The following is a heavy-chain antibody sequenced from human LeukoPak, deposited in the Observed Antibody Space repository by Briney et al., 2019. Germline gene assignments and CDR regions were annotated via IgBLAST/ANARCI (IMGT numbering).Heavy chain of an antibody. J-gene: IGHJ2*01. CDR1: GGSFSGYY. CDR3: ARDYYSSRDL. D-gene: IGHD6-13*01. V-gene: IGHV4-34*01. Sequence: SSETLSLTCAVYGGSFSGYYWSWIRQPPGKGLEWIGEINHSGSTNYNPSLKSRVTISVDTSKNQFSLKLSSVTAADTAVYYCARDYYSSRDLWGRGTLVTVSS. CDR2: INHSGST.